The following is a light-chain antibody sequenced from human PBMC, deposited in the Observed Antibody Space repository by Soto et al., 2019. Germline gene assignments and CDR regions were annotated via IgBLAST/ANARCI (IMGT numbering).Light chain of an antibody. V-gene: IGKV1-5*03. CDR3: QHYNRYSAT. J-gene: IGKJ1*01. Sequence: DIQMTQSPSTLSASVGDRVTITCRASQSITPWLAWYQQKPGKVPKLLIYQASSLESGVPLRFSGSASGTEFTLTINSLQPDDFATYYCQHYNRYSATFGQGPKVEIK. CDR2: QAS. CDR1: QSITPW.